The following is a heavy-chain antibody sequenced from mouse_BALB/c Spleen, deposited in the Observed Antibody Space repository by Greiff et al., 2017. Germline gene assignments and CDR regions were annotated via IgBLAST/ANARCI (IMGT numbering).Heavy chain of an antibody. Sequence: EVQLQESGGGLVKPGGSLKLSCAASGFTFSSYGMSWVRQTPDKRLEWVATISSGGSYTYYPDSVKGRFTISRDNAKNTLYLQMSSLKSEDTAMYYCARLFYGYGGFAYWGQGTLVTVSA. V-gene: IGHV5-6*01. D-gene: IGHD2-2*01. CDR2: ISSGGSYT. J-gene: IGHJ3*01. CDR1: GFTFSSYG. CDR3: ARLFYGYGGFAY.